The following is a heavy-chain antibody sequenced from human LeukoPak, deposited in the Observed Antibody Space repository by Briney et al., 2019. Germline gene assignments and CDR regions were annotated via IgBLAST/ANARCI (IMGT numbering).Heavy chain of an antibody. D-gene: IGHD6-13*01. J-gene: IGHJ4*02. CDR2: INPNSGGT. V-gene: IGHV1-2*02. CDR1: GYTFTGYY. CDR3: ARDSSSRYFDY. Sequence: ASVKVSCKASGYTFTGYYMHWVRQAPGQGLEWMGWINPNSGGTNYARKFQGRVTMTRDTSISTAYMELSRLRSDDTAVYYCARDSSSRYFDYWGQGTLVTVSS.